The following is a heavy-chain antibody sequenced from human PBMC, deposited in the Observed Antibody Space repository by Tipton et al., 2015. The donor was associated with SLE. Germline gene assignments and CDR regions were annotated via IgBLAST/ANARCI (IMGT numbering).Heavy chain of an antibody. Sequence: TLSLTCTVSGGSISNYYWNWIRQPPGKGLEWIGYIYYSTNYNPSLRGRVTISIDTSKNQFSLRLNSVTATDTAVYYCAGGYTNRAFDFWGQGTLVTVSS. J-gene: IGHJ4*02. CDR1: GGSISNYY. CDR2: IYYST. CDR3: AGGYTNRAFDF. D-gene: IGHD5-12*01. V-gene: IGHV4-59*08.